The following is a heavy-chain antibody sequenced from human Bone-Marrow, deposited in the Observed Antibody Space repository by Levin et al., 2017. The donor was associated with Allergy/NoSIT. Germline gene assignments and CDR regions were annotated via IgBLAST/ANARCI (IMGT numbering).Heavy chain of an antibody. V-gene: IGHV3-30*04. CDR1: GFTFSSYA. CDR2: ISYDGSNK. Sequence: GGSLRLSCAASGFTFSSYAMHWVRQAPGKGLEWVAVISYDGSNKYYADSVKGRFTISRDNSKNTLYLQMNSLRAEDTAVYYCARDFGGDSDWGQGTLVTVSS. CDR3: ARDFGGDSD. J-gene: IGHJ4*02. D-gene: IGHD3-10*01.